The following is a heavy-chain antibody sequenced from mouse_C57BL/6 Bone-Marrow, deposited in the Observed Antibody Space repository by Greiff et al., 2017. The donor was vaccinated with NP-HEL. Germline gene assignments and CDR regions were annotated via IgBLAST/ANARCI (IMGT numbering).Heavy chain of an antibody. V-gene: IGHV7-3*01. CDR2: IRNKANGYTT. D-gene: IGHD3-2*02. Sequence: EVKLQESGGGLVQPGGSLSLSCAASGFTFTDYYMSWVRQPPGKALEWLGFIRNKANGYTTEYSASVKGRFTISRDNSHSILYLQMNALRAEDSATYYCARETAQALFAYWGQGTLVTVSA. CDR3: ARETAQALFAY. J-gene: IGHJ3*01. CDR1: GFTFTDYY.